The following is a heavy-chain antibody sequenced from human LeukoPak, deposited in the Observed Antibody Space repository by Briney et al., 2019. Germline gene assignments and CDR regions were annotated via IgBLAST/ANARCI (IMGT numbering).Heavy chain of an antibody. CDR3: ARDGSRGDDGFDI. CDR1: GGSIIISSYY. V-gene: IGHV4-39*07. Sequence: KPSETLSLTCTVSGGSIIISSYYWGWIRQPPGKGLEWIGSIYYSGSTYYNPSLKSRVTISVDTSKNQFSLKLSSVTAADTAVYYCARDGSRGDDGFDIWGQGTMVTVSS. CDR2: IYYSGST. J-gene: IGHJ3*02. D-gene: IGHD5-12*01.